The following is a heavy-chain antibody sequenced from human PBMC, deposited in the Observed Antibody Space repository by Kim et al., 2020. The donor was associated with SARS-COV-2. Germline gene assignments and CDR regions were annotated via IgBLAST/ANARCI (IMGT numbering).Heavy chain of an antibody. Sequence: SETLSLTCSVYDASFSHYYWTWIRQSPGMGLEWIGDINYSGSTSYNPSLKSRVTISVDTSKNQFSLSLSSVTAADTAMYYCASGMAVAWEVLRYWGQGILVTVSS. D-gene: IGHD1-26*01. J-gene: IGHJ4*02. CDR1: DASFSHYY. CDR2: INYSGST. V-gene: IGHV4-34*01. CDR3: ASGMAVAWEVLRY.